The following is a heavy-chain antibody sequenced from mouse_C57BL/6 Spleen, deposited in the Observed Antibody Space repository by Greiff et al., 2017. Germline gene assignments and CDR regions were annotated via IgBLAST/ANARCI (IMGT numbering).Heavy chain of an antibody. CDR3: ARGWDGESIYFDY. V-gene: IGHV1-4*01. CDR1: GYTFTSYT. D-gene: IGHD4-1*01. J-gene: IGHJ2*01. CDR2: INPSSGYT. Sequence: QVQLQQSGAELARPGASVKMSCKASGYTFTSYTMHWVKQRPGQGLEWIGYINPSSGYTKYNQKFKDKATLTADKSSSTAYMQLSSLTSEDSAVYDCARGWDGESIYFDYWGQGTTLTVSS.